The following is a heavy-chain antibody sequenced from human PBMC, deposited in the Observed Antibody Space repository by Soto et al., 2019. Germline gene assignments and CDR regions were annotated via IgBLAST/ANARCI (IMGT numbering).Heavy chain of an antibody. CDR1: GFTVSNYE. D-gene: IGHD3-22*01. Sequence: GGSLRLSCAASGFTVSNYEMSWVRQAPGKGLEWVSFITKSGSPRYYADSVKGRFTIPRDNAKNSLYLQMNSLRAEDTAVYYCPRDIGYYYDSDPYYLDSEAFDIWGQGTMGTVS. CDR3: PRDIGYYYDSDPYYLDSEAFDI. J-gene: IGHJ3*02. CDR2: ITKSGSPR. V-gene: IGHV3-48*03.